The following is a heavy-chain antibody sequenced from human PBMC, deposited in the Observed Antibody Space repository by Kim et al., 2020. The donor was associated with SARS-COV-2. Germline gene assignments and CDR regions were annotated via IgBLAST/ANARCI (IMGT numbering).Heavy chain of an antibody. J-gene: IGHJ5*02. D-gene: IGHD3-10*01. CDR3: ARDSASNWFDP. Sequence: TTAYNPSLRSRVPRALDTSQNQVSLKLSSVTAADTAVYYCARDSASNWFDPWGQGTLVAVSS. CDR2: TT. V-gene: IGHV4-4*06.